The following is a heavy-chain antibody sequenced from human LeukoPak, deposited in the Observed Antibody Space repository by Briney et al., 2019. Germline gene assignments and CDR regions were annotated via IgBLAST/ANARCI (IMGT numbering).Heavy chain of an antibody. V-gene: IGHV4-38-2*02. CDR2: IYHSGST. J-gene: IGHJ4*02. CDR1: GHSISSIYY. D-gene: IGHD6-6*01. CDR3: AREAYSSSSDLNY. Sequence: PSETLSLTCTVSGHSISSIYYWGWFRQAPGKGLEWIGTIYHSGSTYYNPSLMTRVSISVDKSNHQFSLKLSSVTAADTAVYYCAREAYSSSSDLNYWGQGTLVTVSS.